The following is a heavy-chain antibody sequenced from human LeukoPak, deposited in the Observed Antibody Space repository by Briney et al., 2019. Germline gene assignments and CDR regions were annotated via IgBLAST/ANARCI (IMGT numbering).Heavy chain of an antibody. D-gene: IGHD1-26*01. V-gene: IGHV3-21*01. J-gene: IGHJ4*02. CDR1: GFTFNIYG. CDR3: ARDRENYFDY. Sequence: GSLRLSCAASGFTFNIYGMNWVRQAPGKGLEWVSSISSSSSYIYYADSVKGRFTISRDNAKNSLYLQMNSLRAEDTAVYYCARDRENYFDYWGQGTLVTVSS. CDR2: ISSSSSYI.